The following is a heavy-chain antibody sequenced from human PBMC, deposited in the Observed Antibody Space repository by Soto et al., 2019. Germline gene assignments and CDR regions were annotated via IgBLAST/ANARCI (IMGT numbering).Heavy chain of an antibody. D-gene: IGHD6-13*01. J-gene: IGHJ4*02. CDR3: ARGSSPVDFDY. CDR1: GYTFTNYG. CDR2: INTYNCNT. V-gene: IGHV1-18*01. Sequence: QVQLVQSGAEVKKPGASVQVSCKASGYTFTNYGINWVRQAPGQGLEWMGWINTYNCNTNFAQRLQGRVTMTMEASTSTSYMELRCLRSDDTAVYYCARGSSPVDFDYWGQGTLVTVSS.